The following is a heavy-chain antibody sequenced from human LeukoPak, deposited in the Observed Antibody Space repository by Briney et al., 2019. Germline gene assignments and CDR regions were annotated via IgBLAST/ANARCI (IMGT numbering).Heavy chain of an antibody. Sequence: SETLSLTCAVYGGSFSGYYWSWIRQPPGKGLEWIGEINHSGGTNHNPSLKSRVTISVDTSKNQFSLKLSSVTAADTAVYYCARRVEYWGQGTLVTVSS. CDR1: GGSFSGYY. J-gene: IGHJ4*02. CDR2: INHSGGT. CDR3: ARRVEY. V-gene: IGHV4-34*01. D-gene: IGHD2-15*01.